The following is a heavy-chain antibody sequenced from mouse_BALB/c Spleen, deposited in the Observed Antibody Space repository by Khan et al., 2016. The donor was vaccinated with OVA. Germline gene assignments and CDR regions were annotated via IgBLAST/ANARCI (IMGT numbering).Heavy chain of an antibody. CDR2: ITNGGGNT. J-gene: IGHJ4*01. D-gene: IGHD1-2*01. Sequence: EVELVESGGGLVQPGGSLKLSCAASGFTFSSNTMSWVRQTPEKRLEWVAYITNGGGNTYYPDTVKGRFTISRDNAKNTLYLQMSSLKSEDTAMYYCARIPTFITTALDYWGQGNSGTVS. CDR3: ARIPTFITTALDY. CDR1: GFTFSSNT. V-gene: IGHV5-12-2*01.